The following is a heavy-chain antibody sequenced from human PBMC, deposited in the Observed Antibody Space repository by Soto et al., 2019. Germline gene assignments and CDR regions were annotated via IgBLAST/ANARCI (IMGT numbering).Heavy chain of an antibody. CDR3: ATIHGFGEPPELSYFDY. Sequence: ASVKVSFKVSGYTLTELSMHWVRQAPGKGLEWMGGFDPEDGETIYAQKFQGRVTMTEDTSTDTAYMELSSLRSEDTAVYYCATIHGFGEPPELSYFDYWGQGTLVTVSS. CDR1: GYTLTELS. D-gene: IGHD3-10*01. J-gene: IGHJ4*02. V-gene: IGHV1-24*01. CDR2: FDPEDGET.